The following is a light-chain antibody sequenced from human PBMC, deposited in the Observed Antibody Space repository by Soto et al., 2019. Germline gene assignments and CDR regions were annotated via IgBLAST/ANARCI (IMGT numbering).Light chain of an antibody. V-gene: IGKV3-15*01. CDR2: GAS. CDR1: QSVNSN. CDR3: QEYNTWPWT. J-gene: IGKJ1*01. Sequence: EIVMTRSPATLSVSPGERAPLSCRASQSVNSNLAWYQQKLGQAPRVLIYGASTRATGIPDRFSGSGSGTEFILTISSLQSEDVAVDYCQEYNTWPWTFGQGTKVDI.